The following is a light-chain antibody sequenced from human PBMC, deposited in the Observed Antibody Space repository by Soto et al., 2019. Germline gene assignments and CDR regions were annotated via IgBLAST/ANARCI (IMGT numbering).Light chain of an antibody. Sequence: QSALTQPASVSGSPGQSITTSCTGTSSDVGSYNLVSWYQQHPGKAPKLMIYEGSNRPSGVSNHFSGSKSGNTASLTISGLQAEYEADYSCCSYAGSSTLYVFGTGTQLTVL. CDR3: CSYAGSSTLYV. V-gene: IGLV2-23*01. CDR2: EGS. CDR1: SSDVGSYNL. J-gene: IGLJ1*01.